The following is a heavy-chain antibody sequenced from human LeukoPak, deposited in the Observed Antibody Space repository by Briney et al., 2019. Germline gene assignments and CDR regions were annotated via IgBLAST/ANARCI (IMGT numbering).Heavy chain of an antibody. CDR2: INHSGST. J-gene: IGHJ4*02. D-gene: IGHD3-22*01. Sequence: SETLSLTCAVYGGSFSGYYWSWIRQPPGKGLEWIGEINHSGSTNYNPSLKSRVTISVDTSKNQFSLKLSSVTAADTAVYSCARVKYYYDSSGFYPPSTTIDYWGQGTLVTVSS. CDR1: GGSFSGYY. V-gene: IGHV4-34*01. CDR3: ARVKYYYDSSGFYPPSTTIDY.